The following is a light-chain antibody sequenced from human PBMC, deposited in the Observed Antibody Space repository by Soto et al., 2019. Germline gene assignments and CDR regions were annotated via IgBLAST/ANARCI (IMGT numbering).Light chain of an antibody. CDR3: SARDDSLSGVV. Sequence: QSVLTQPPSTSGTPGQRVTISCSGSSSNIGSNHVYWYQQFPGMAPKLLMYRSDQRPTGVPDRFSGSKSGTSASLAISGPRYDDEADYSCSARDDSLSGVVFGGGTKLTVL. J-gene: IGLJ2*01. V-gene: IGLV1-47*01. CDR2: RSD. CDR1: SSNIGSNH.